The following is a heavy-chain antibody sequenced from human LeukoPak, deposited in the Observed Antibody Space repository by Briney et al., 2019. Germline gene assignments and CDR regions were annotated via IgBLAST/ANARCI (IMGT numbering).Heavy chain of an antibody. D-gene: IGHD3-9*01. CDR1: GFTFSSYA. CDR2: ISYDGSNK. CDR3: AKARYQRYYYGMDV. V-gene: IGHV3-30-3*01. Sequence: GGFLRLSCAASGFTFSSYAMHWVRQAPGKGLEWVAVISYDGSNKYYADSVKGRFTISRDNSKNTLYLQMNSLRAEDTAVYYCAKARYQRYYYGMDVWGQGTTVTVSS. J-gene: IGHJ6*02.